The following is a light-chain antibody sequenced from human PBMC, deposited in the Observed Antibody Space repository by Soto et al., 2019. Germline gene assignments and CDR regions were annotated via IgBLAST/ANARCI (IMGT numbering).Light chain of an antibody. CDR2: DTS. V-gene: IGKV3-20*01. Sequence: EIVLTQSPVTLSLSPGERATLSCRASQDINNYLAWYQQKPGQAPRLLIYDTSTRATGIPDRFSGSGSGTDFTLTISRLEPDDFAVYYCQQYGSSGTFGQGTKVDIK. J-gene: IGKJ1*01. CDR3: QQYGSSGT. CDR1: QDINNY.